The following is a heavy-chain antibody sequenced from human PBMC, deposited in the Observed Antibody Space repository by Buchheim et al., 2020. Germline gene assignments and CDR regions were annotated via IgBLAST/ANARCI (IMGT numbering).Heavy chain of an antibody. Sequence: QVQLVQSGAEVKKPGASVKVSCKASRYTFTSHYMHWVRQAPGQGLEWMGIINPSGGSTSYAQKFQGRVTMTRDTATSTVYMELSSLRSEDTAVYYCASADDTSGYYSGIDYWGQGTL. J-gene: IGHJ4*02. CDR1: RYTFTSHY. CDR3: ASADDTSGYYSGIDY. V-gene: IGHV1-46*01. D-gene: IGHD3-22*01. CDR2: INPSGGST.